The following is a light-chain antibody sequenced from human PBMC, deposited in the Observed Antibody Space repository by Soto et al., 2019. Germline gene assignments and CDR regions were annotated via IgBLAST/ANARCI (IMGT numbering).Light chain of an antibody. V-gene: IGKV1-5*01. CDR3: QQYNIYWT. CDR2: DAS. Sequence: DIQMTQSPSTLSASVGDRLTITCRASQSISSWLAWYQQKPGKAPKLLIYDASNLESGVPSRFSGSGSGTEFTLTISSLQPDDFATYYCQQYNIYWTFGQGTKVEIK. J-gene: IGKJ1*01. CDR1: QSISSW.